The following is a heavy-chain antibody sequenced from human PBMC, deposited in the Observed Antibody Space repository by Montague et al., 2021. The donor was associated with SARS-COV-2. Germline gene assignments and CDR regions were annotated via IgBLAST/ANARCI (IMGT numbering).Heavy chain of an antibody. CDR2: INHSGST. D-gene: IGHD3-3*01. Sequence: SETLSLTCAVYGGSLSGYYWAWIRLPPAKGMEWIGEINHSGSTNYSQYLTSRLTISVDTAKKQFSLYLNSMTVAATAVYYCARGAAYDFWSGLLRCEWFDPWGQGTLVTVSS. CDR1: GGSLSGYY. V-gene: IGHV4-34*01. J-gene: IGHJ5*02. CDR3: ARGAAYDFWSGLLRCEWFDP.